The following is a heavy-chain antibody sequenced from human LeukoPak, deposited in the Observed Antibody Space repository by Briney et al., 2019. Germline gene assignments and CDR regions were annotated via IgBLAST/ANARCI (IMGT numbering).Heavy chain of an antibody. CDR2: IYYSGST. V-gene: IGHV4-39*07. CDR1: GGSISSSSYY. Sequence: SETLSLTCTVSGGSISSSSYYWGWIRQPPGKGLEWIGSIYYSGSTNYNPSLKSRVTISVDTSKNQFSLKLSSVTAADTAVYYCARLQWLVPSFDYWGQGTLVTVSS. J-gene: IGHJ4*02. D-gene: IGHD6-19*01. CDR3: ARLQWLVPSFDY.